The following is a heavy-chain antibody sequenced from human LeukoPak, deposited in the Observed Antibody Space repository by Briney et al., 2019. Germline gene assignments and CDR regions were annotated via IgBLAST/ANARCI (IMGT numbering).Heavy chain of an antibody. CDR1: GGTFSGYY. CDR3: ASRTIQSIGGRRGDTFDI. J-gene: IGHJ3*02. Sequence: SETLSLTCAVYGGTFSGYYWSWIRQPPGKGLEWIGEINHSGSTNYNPSLKSRVTISVDTSKNQFPLKLSSVPAADTTVYYCASRTIQSIGGRRGDTFDICGEGTKVTASS. V-gene: IGHV4-34*01. CDR2: INHSGST. D-gene: IGHD3-3*01.